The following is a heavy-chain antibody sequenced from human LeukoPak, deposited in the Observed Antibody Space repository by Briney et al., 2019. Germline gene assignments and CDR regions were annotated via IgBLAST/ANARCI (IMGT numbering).Heavy chain of an antibody. CDR1: GFTFSSYA. J-gene: IGHJ4*02. V-gene: IGHV3-23*01. CDR2: ISGSGGST. Sequence: GSLRLSCAASGFTFSSYAMSWVRRAPGKGLEWVSAISGSGGSTYYADSVKGRFTISRDNSKNTLYLQMNSLRAEDTAVYYCAKALNSYYYDSSGYVLDYWGQGTLVTVSS. CDR3: AKALNSYYYDSSGYVLDY. D-gene: IGHD3-22*01.